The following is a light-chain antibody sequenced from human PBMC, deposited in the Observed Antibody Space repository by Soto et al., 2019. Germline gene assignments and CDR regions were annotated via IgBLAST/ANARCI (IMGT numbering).Light chain of an antibody. CDR2: DTS. CDR1: QSVNKH. V-gene: IGKV3-11*01. Sequence: EIVLTPSQGTLSLSPGERSTLSCRASQSVNKHLAWYQHKPGQAPRLLIYDTSYRATGIPARFSGSGSGTDFTLTISSLQPDYFATYYCQQYNSYWTFGQGTKVDIK. CDR3: QQYNSYWT. J-gene: IGKJ1*01.